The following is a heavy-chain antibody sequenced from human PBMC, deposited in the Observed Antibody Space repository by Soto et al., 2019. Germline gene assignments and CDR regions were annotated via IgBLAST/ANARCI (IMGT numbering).Heavy chain of an antibody. V-gene: IGHV4-59*08. CDR3: VCIFSGGYGYGFYYYGMDV. D-gene: IGHD5-18*01. CDR1: GGSVSGYH. J-gene: IGHJ6*02. CDR2: INNNGNT. Sequence: SETLSLTCNVSGGSVSGYHWSWIRQPPGKGLEWIGYINNNGNTDYNPSLESRVTISVDTSKNQISLSLTSVTAADTAMYYCVCIFSGGYGYGFYYYGMDVWGQGTTVTVSS.